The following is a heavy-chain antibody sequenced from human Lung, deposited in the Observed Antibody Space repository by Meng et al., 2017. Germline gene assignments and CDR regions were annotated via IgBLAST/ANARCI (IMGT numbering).Heavy chain of an antibody. D-gene: IGHD3-22*01. CDR1: GYTFTFDG. CDR2: ISAYNGNT. J-gene: IGHJ4*02. V-gene: IGHV1-18*01. Sequence: QVQLVQSGAEVKKTGASVRVSCTSSGYTFTFDGISWVRQVPGQGLEWMEWISAYNGNTKYAQKLQDRVTMTTDTSTSTAYMELRSLRSDDTAVYYCARRGRYYDSSGLFDYWGQGTLVTVSS. CDR3: ARRGRYYDSSGLFDY.